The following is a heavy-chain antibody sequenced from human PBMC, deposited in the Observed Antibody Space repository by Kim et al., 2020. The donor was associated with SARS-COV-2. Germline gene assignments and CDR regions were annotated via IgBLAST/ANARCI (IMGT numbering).Heavy chain of an antibody. CDR3: ARDPYIGNSYYYGMDV. D-gene: IGHD2-2*02. J-gene: IGHJ6*01. CDR2: ISGSSSKV. V-gene: IGHV3-21*01. CDR1: GFMFSSYS. Sequence: GGSLRLSCRASGFMFSSYSMNWVRQAPGKGLEWVSSISGSSSKVYYADSVRGRFTISRDNANNSLYLQMDILRAEDTAVYFCARDPYIGNSYYYGMDVWG.